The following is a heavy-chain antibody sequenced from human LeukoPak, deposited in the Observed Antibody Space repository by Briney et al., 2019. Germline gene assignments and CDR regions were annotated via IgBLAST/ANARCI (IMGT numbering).Heavy chain of an antibody. CDR3: ARISDDYYDSSGYFDY. V-gene: IGHV4-59*01. CDR1: GGSISSYY. Sequence: PSETLSFTCTVSGGSISSYYWSWIRQPPGKGLEWIGYIYYSGSTNYNPSLKSRVTISVDTSKNQFSLKLSSGTAADTAVYYCARISDDYYDSSGYFDYWGQGTLVTVSS. CDR2: IYYSGST. D-gene: IGHD3-22*01. J-gene: IGHJ4*02.